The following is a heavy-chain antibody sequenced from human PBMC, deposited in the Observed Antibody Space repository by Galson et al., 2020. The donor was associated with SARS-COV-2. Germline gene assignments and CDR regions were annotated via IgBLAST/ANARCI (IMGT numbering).Heavy chain of an antibody. CDR2: LNPNSGGT. Sequence: ASVKVFCKASGYTFTGYYLHWVRQAPGQGLEWMGWLNPNSGGTNYAQKFQGRVTMTRDTSISTAYMELSRLRSDDTAVYYCARPILWYDMDVWGQGTTVTVSS. J-gene: IGHJ6*02. V-gene: IGHV1-2*02. D-gene: IGHD2-21*01. CDR1: GYTFTGYY. CDR3: ARPILWYDMDV.